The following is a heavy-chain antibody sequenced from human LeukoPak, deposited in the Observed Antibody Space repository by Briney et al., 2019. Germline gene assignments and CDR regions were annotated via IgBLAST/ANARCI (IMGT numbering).Heavy chain of an antibody. CDR1: GYTFTSYT. V-gene: IGHV1-3*03. CDR3: ARQMALGAPFDP. D-gene: IGHD2-8*01. J-gene: IGHJ5*02. Sequence: ASVKVSCKASGYTFTSYTLHWVRQAPGQRLEWMAWINPGNGNTKYSQEFQGRVTVTRDTSASTGYMELSSLRSEDMAVYYCARQMALGAPFDPWGQGTLVTVSS. CDR2: INPGNGNT.